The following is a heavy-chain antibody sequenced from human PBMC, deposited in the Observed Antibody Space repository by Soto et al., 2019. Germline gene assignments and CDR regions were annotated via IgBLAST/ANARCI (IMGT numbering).Heavy chain of an antibody. Sequence: GGSLRLSCAASGFTFSSYAMSWVRQAPGKGLEWVSAISGSGGSTYYADSVKGRFTISRDNSKNTLYLQMNSLRAEDTAVYYCAKANCTNGVCYTGWFDPWGQGTLVTVSS. D-gene: IGHD2-8*01. V-gene: IGHV3-23*01. CDR2: ISGSGGST. J-gene: IGHJ5*02. CDR3: AKANCTNGVCYTGWFDP. CDR1: GFTFSSYA.